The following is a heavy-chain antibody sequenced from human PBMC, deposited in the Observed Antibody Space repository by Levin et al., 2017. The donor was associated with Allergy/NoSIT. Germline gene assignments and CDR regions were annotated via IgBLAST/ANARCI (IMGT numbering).Heavy chain of an antibody. D-gene: IGHD3-10*01. CDR1: GFTFSSYS. J-gene: IGHJ6*03. V-gene: IGHV3-21*01. Sequence: SGGSLRLSCAASGFTFSSYSMNWVRQAPGKGLEWVSSISSSSSYIYYADSVKGRFTISRDNAKNSLYLQMNSLRAEDTAVYYCARGFGEHTVLLSYYYYYMDVWGKGTTVTVSS. CDR2: ISSSSSYI. CDR3: ARGFGEHTVLLSYYYYYMDV.